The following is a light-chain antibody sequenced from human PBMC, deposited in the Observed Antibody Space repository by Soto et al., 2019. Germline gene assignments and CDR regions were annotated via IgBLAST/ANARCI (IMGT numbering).Light chain of an antibody. CDR1: QSLSSSH. J-gene: IGKJ1*01. Sequence: EIVLTQSPGTLSLSPGERASLSCRASQSLSSSHLIWYQQKPGQAPRLLIYDASSWATGIPDRFSGGGSVTDFTLTISRLEPEDFAVYYCQHLSAFGQGTKVEIK. V-gene: IGKV3-20*01. CDR3: QHLSA. CDR2: DAS.